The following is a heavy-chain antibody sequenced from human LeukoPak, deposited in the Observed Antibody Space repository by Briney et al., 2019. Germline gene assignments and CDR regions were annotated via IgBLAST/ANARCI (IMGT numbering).Heavy chain of an antibody. D-gene: IGHD1-26*01. V-gene: IGHV3-11*01. Sequence: GGSLRLSCAASGFTFSDYYMSWIRQAPGKGLEWVSFISGSGATTYYVDSVKGRFTLSRDNAKNSLYLQMNSLRAEDSAVYYCARSVWELLPFDYWGQGTLVTVSS. CDR1: GFTFSDYY. CDR2: ISGSGATT. J-gene: IGHJ4*02. CDR3: ARSVWELLPFDY.